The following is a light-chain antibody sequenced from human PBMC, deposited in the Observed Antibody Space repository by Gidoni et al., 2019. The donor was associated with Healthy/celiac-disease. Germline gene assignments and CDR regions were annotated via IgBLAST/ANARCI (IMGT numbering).Light chain of an antibody. V-gene: IGLV2-14*01. CDR1: SSDVGCYNY. CDR2: EVS. Sequence: QTALTQPASVSGSPGQSITISCTGTSSDVGCYNYVSWYQQHPGKAPKLMTYEVSNRPSGVSTRFSGSKSGNTASLTISGLQAEDEADYYCSSYTSSSTPVVFGGGTKLTVL. J-gene: IGLJ2*01. CDR3: SSYTSSSTPVV.